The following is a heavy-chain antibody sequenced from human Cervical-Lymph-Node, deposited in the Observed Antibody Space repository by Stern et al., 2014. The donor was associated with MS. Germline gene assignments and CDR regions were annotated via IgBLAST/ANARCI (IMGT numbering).Heavy chain of an antibody. D-gene: IGHD6-13*01. J-gene: IGHJ4*02. CDR2: ITPVFGTA. Sequence: MQLVESGAEVQKPGSSVKVSCKASGDTFNNFDIGWVRQAPGQGPEWLGGITPVFGTANYAQRLQDRVTFTADESTSTTYMELSRLRSEDTAIYYCARHQGGVAAFWGQGTLVTVSS. CDR3: ARHQGGVAAF. CDR1: GDTFNNFD. V-gene: IGHV1-69*01.